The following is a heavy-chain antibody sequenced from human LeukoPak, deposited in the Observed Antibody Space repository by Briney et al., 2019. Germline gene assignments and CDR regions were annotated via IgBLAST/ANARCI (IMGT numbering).Heavy chain of an antibody. D-gene: IGHD5-12*01. V-gene: IGHV3-7*05. CDR1: GFSFSSYW. Sequence: GGSLRLSCAASGFSFSSYWMSWVRQAPGKGLEWVANIKQDGSEKYYVDSVKGRFTISRDNAKNSLYLQMSSLRAEDTAVYYCARDGGGYGYYFDYWGQGTLVTVSS. J-gene: IGHJ4*02. CDR3: ARDGGGYGYYFDY. CDR2: IKQDGSEK.